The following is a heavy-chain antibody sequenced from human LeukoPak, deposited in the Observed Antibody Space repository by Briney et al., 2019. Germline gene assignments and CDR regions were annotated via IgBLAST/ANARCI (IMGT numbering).Heavy chain of an antibody. V-gene: IGHV1-69*04. CDR3: ARVDTAMVIDY. CDR1: EATVSSYA. D-gene: IGHD5-18*01. J-gene: IGHJ4*02. CDR2: IIPILGIA. Sequence: SVNVSCKASEATVSSYAIIWGRQAPGQGLEWMGRIIPILGIANYAQKFQGRVTITADKSTSTAYLELSSLRSEDTAVYCCARVDTAMVIDYWGQGTLVTVSS.